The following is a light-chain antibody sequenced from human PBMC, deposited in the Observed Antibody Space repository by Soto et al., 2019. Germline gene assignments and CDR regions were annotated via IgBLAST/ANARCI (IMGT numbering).Light chain of an antibody. CDR2: AAS. CDR3: QQANSFPFT. Sequence: DIQMTQSPSSVSASVGDRVTITCRASPVISSWLAWYQQKPGKAPKLLIYAASSLQSGVPSRFSGSGSWTDFTLTISCLQPADFATYDCQQANSFPFTFGPGTKVDI. CDR1: PVISSW. J-gene: IGKJ3*01. V-gene: IGKV1D-12*01.